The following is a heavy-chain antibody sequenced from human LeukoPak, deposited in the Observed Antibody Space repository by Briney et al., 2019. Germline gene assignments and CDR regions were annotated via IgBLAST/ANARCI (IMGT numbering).Heavy chain of an antibody. CDR3: ARHIGGGIEDMDV. CDR1: GGSIGTYY. D-gene: IGHD3-16*02. J-gene: IGHJ6*03. Sequence: SETLSLTCTVSGGSIGTYYWSWVRQSPGKGLEWIGYIYVTGNRYNPYLQSRVTISVDTSRNQFFLKMSSVAAADTAVYYCARHIGGGIEDMDVWGKGTKVTVSS. CDR2: IYVTGN. V-gene: IGHV4-59*08.